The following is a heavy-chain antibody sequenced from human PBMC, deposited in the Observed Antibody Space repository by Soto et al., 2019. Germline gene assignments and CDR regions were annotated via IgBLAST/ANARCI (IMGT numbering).Heavy chain of an antibody. CDR3: ARDDSSGYYYGFAY. V-gene: IGHV3-7*01. CDR2: IKQDGSEK. CDR1: GFTFSSYW. J-gene: IGHJ4*02. D-gene: IGHD3-22*01. Sequence: VGSLRLSCAASGFTFSSYWMSWVRQAPGKGLEWVANIKQDGSEKYYVDSVKGRFTISRDNAKNSLYLQMNSLRAEDTAVYYCARDDSSGYYYGFAYWGKGTLVSVPS.